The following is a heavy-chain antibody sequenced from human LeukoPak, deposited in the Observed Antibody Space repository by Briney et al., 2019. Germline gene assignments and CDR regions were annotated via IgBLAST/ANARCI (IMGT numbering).Heavy chain of an antibody. CDR3: ARDLDGYNENYFVY. D-gene: IGHD5-24*01. V-gene: IGHV3-33*01. CDR1: GFTFSSYG. Sequence: GKSLRLSCAASGFTFSSYGMHWVRQAPGKGLEWVAVIWYDGSNKYYADSVKGRFTISRDNSKNTLYLQMNSLRAEDTAVYYCARDLDGYNENYFVYWGQGTLVTVSS. J-gene: IGHJ4*02. CDR2: IWYDGSNK.